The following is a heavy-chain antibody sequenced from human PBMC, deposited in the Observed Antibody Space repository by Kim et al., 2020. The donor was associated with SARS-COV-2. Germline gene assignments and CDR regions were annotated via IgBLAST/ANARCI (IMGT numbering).Heavy chain of an antibody. D-gene: IGHD1-26*01. J-gene: IGHJ4*01. Sequence: YADSVKGRFTIYRDNAENALYLQMKSLRVEDTGVYYCTRDASIVGTPDLDCWGHGTLVTVSS. CDR3: TRDASIVGTPDLDC. V-gene: IGHV3-74*01.